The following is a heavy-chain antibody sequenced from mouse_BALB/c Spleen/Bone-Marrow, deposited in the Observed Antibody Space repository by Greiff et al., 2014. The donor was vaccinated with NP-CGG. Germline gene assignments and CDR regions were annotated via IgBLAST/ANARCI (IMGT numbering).Heavy chain of an antibody. CDR1: GYTFTSYY. CDR2: INPGNGGT. Sequence: VQLQQSGAELVKPGASVKLSCKASGYTFTSYYMYWVKQRPGQGLEWIGEINPGNGGTNFNEKFKSKATLTVDKSSSTAYMQLSSLTFEDSAIYYCTRPYYGYVGYAYWGQGTQVTVSA. J-gene: IGHJ3*01. V-gene: IGHV1S81*02. D-gene: IGHD1-2*01. CDR3: TRPYYGYVGYAY.